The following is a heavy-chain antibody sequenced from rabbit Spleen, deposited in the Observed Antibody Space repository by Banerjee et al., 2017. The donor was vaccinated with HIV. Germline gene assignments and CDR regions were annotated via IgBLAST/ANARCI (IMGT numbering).Heavy chain of an antibody. V-gene: IGHV1S40*01. CDR1: GFSFSSSDY. J-gene: IGHJ4*01. Sequence: QSLEESGGDLVKPGASLTLTCTASGFSFSSSDYMYWVRQAPGKGLEWIACIDAGSSGFTYHASWAKGRFTISKTSSTTVTLQMTSLTAADTATYFCARDLINSSGVNLWGPGTLVTVS. CDR3: ARDLINSSGVNL. CDR2: IDAGSSGFT. D-gene: IGHD1-1*01.